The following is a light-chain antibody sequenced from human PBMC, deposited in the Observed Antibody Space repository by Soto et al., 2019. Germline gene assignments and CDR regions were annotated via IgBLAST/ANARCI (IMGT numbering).Light chain of an antibody. J-gene: IGKJ5*01. CDR1: QSVSSSY. Sequence: EIALTQSPGTLSLSPGERATLSCRASQSVSSSYLAWYQQKPGQAPRLLIYGASSRATGIPDRFSGSGSGTDFTLTISRLEPEGFAVYYCQQYGSSPPTFGQGTRLEIK. V-gene: IGKV3-20*01. CDR3: QQYGSSPPT. CDR2: GAS.